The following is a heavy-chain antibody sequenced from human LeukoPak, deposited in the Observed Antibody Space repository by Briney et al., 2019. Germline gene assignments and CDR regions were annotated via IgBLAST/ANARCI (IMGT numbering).Heavy chain of an antibody. J-gene: IGHJ6*02. CDR3: SRSGWYDGMDV. Sequence: GGSLRLSCAASGFTFTSYAMSWVRQAPGKGLEWVSAISGSGDNTYYADSVKGRFTISRDNSKNTLYLQMNSLRAEDTAVYYCSRSGWYDGMDVWGQGTTVTVSS. CDR2: ISGSGDNT. V-gene: IGHV3-23*01. D-gene: IGHD6-19*01. CDR1: GFTFTSYA.